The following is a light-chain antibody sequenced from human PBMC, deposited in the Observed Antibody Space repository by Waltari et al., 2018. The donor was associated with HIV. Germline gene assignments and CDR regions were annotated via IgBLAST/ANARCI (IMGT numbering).Light chain of an antibody. CDR3: ASVTSNNILL. CDR2: EAT. J-gene: IGLJ3*02. Sequence: QSALTQPASVSGSPGQSITLACPGTTSDKYISWYHRRTGDLPRLIFFEATNRPPGLPSRFSAAKAANTASLTISGLHTDDEADYFCASVTSNNILLFGGGTRLTVL. CDR1: TSDKY. V-gene: IGLV2-14*01.